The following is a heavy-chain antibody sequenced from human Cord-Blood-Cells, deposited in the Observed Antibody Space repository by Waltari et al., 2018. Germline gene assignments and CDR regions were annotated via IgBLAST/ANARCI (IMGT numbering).Heavy chain of an antibody. CDR3: ARVELGTSDY. D-gene: IGHD7-27*01. CDR2: IGSSGSTI. CDR1: GFTFSSYE. Sequence: EVQLVESGGGLVQPGGSLGLSCAASGFTFSSYEMNWVRQAPGKGLEWVSYIGSSGSTIYYAHSVKGRFTISRDNGKKSLYLQMTSLRAEDTAVYYCARVELGTSDYWGQGTLVTVSS. J-gene: IGHJ4*02. V-gene: IGHV3-48*03.